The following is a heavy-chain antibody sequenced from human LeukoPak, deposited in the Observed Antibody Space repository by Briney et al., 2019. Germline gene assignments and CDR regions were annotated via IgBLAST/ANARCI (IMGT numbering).Heavy chain of an antibody. Sequence: SQTLSLTCAISGDSVSSNTAAWNWIRQSPSRGLEWLGRTYYRSKWYNDFAVSVKSRITINPDTSKNQFSLQLNSVTPEDTAVYYCARGTIFGRGSDFDYWGQGTLVTVSS. D-gene: IGHD3-3*01. CDR1: GDSVSSNTAA. V-gene: IGHV6-1*01. CDR3: ARGTIFGRGSDFDY. CDR2: TYYRSKWYN. J-gene: IGHJ4*02.